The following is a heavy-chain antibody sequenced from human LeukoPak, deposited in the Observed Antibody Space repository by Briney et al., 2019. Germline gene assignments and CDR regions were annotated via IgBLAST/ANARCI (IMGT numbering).Heavy chain of an antibody. Sequence: GGSLRLSCAASGFTVSSNSMSWVRQAPGKGLEWVSIIYSGGSTYNADSVKGRFTISRDNSKNTLYLQMNSLRAEDTAVYYCARDSGYSYVDYWGQGTLVTVSS. V-gene: IGHV3-66*01. D-gene: IGHD5-18*01. CDR1: GFTVSSNS. J-gene: IGHJ4*02. CDR3: ARDSGYSYVDY. CDR2: IYSGGST.